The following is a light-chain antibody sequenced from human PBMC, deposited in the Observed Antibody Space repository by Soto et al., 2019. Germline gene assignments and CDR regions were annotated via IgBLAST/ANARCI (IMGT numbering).Light chain of an antibody. CDR3: QQYGSSPIT. J-gene: IGKJ5*01. V-gene: IGKV3-20*01. CDR1: QTVSSSC. Sequence: EIVLTQSPGTLSLSPGERATLSCGASQTVSSSCLAWYQQKPGQAPRLLMYGASSRATGIPDRFSGSGSGTDFTLTISRLEPEDFAVYYCQQYGSSPITFGQGTRLEIK. CDR2: GAS.